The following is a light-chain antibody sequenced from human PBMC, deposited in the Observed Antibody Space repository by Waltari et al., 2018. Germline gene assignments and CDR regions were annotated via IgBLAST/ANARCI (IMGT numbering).Light chain of an antibody. V-gene: IGKV3-11*01. CDR1: QSVGTS. J-gene: IGKJ4*01. CDR2: DAS. CDR3: QQRRNWPLT. Sequence: EIVLTQSPAILSFSPGDRATLSCRASQSVGTSLAWYQQRPGQSPRLLIYDASYRATGIPARFSGSGSETDFTLTISSLQPEDFAVYYCQQRRNWPLTFGGGTRVQI.